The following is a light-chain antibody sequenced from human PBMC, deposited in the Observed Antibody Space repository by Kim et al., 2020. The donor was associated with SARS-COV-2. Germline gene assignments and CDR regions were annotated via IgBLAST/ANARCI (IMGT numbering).Light chain of an antibody. CDR2: DVT. CDR3: SNSDIDTYV. V-gene: IGLV2-14*03. CDR1: SNDFGGNNY. Sequence: QSALTQPASVSGSPGQSITISCIGSSNDFGGNNYVSWYQHHPDKAPRLIIFDVTKRASGVTDRFSGSKSGNTASLTISGLQAEDEAEYYCSNSDIDTYVFGTGTKVTVL. J-gene: IGLJ1*01.